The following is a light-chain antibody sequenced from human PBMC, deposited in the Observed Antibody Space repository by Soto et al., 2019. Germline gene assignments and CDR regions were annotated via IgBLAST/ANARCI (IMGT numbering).Light chain of an antibody. V-gene: IGKV1-39*01. J-gene: IGKJ3*01. CDR1: QSISSY. CDR3: QQSYSTLFT. Sequence: DIQMTQSPSSLSASVGDRVTITCRASQSISSYLNWYQQKPGKAPQLLIYAASSLQSGVPSRFSGSGSGTDFTLTISSLQPEYFATYYCQQSYSTLFTFGPGTKVDIK. CDR2: AAS.